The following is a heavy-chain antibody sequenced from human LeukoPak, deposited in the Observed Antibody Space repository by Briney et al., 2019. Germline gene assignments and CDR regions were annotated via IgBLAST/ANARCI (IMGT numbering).Heavy chain of an antibody. V-gene: IGHV3-7*02. CDR2: IKQDASEK. J-gene: IGHJ4*02. CDR3: ARVSDYSNYFDF. D-gene: IGHD4-11*01. CDR1: GFIFSSYW. Sequence: GGSLRLSCAASGFIFSSYWMSWVRQAPGKGLEWVANIKQDASEKYYVDSVKGRFTISRDNAKNSLYLQMNSLRAEDTAVYYCARVSDYSNYFDFWGQGTLVTVSS.